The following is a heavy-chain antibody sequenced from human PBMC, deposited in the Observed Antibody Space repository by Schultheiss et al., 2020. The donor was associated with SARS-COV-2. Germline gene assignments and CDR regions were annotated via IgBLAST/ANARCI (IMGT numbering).Heavy chain of an antibody. Sequence: GSLRLSCTVSGGSISSSSYYWGWIRQPPGKGLEWIGSIYYSGSTYYNPSLKSRVTISVDTSKNQFSLKLSSVTAADTAVYYCASQYYYDSSGYYPHKTNWFDPWGQGTLVTVSS. J-gene: IGHJ5*02. D-gene: IGHD3-22*01. V-gene: IGHV4-39*01. CDR1: GGSISSSSYY. CDR3: ASQYYYDSSGYYPHKTNWFDP. CDR2: IYYSGST.